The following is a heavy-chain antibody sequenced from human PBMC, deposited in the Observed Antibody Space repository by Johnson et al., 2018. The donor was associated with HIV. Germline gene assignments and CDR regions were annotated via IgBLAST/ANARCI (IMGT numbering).Heavy chain of an antibody. Sequence: QVRLVESGGGLIQPGGSLRLSCAASGFNFNIYGMHWVRQAPVRGLEWVAFIRYDGSYKNYVDSAKVRFTISKDNSRNTLFLHMNSLRADDTAVYYCAIGRGEFPRHAFDIWGQGTMVTVSS. CDR3: AIGRGEFPRHAFDI. J-gene: IGHJ3*02. D-gene: IGHD3-10*01. CDR1: GFNFNIYG. V-gene: IGHV3-30*02. CDR2: IRYDGSYK.